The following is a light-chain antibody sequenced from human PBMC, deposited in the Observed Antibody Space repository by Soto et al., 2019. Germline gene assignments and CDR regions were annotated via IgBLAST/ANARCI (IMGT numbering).Light chain of an antibody. CDR3: QSYDSSLSGYV. V-gene: IGLV1-40*01. CDR1: GSNIGAGYD. Sequence: QSVLTQPPSVSGAPGQRVTISCTGSGSNIGAGYDVHWYQQLPGTAPKLLIYVNTNRPSGVPDRFSGSKSGTSASLAITGLQAEDEADYYCQSYDSSLSGYVFGTGTKVTVL. J-gene: IGLJ1*01. CDR2: VNT.